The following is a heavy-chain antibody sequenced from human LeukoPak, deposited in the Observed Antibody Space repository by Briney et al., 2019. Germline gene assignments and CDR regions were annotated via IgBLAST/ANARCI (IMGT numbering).Heavy chain of an antibody. V-gene: IGHV3-15*01. CDR3: TTGPWFGDY. J-gene: IGHJ4*02. CDR2: IKSKTDGGTT. Sequence: SWIRQAPGKGLEWVGRIKSKTDGGTTDYAAPVKGRFTISRDDSKNTLYLQMNSLKTEDTAVYYCTTGPWFGDYWGQGTLVTVSS. D-gene: IGHD3-10*01.